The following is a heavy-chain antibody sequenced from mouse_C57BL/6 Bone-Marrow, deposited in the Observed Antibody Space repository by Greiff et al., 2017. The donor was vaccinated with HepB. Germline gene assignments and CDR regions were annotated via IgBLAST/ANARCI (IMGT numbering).Heavy chain of an antibody. Sequence: VQLQQPGAVLVKPGASVKMSCKASGYTFTSYWITWVKQRPGQGLEWIGDIYPGSGSTNYNEKFKSKATLTVDTSSSTAYMQLSSLTSEDSAVYYCARRRDYGSSFFAYWGQGTLVTVSA. V-gene: IGHV1-55*01. CDR3: ARRRDYGSSFFAY. D-gene: IGHD1-1*01. CDR2: IYPGSGST. CDR1: GYTFTSYW. J-gene: IGHJ3*01.